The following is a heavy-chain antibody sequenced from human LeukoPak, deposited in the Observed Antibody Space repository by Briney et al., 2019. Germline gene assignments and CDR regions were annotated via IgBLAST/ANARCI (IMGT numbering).Heavy chain of an antibody. CDR3: ARASGADEMYNWFDP. D-gene: IGHD2-8*02. CDR2: IYHSGSS. Sequence: SETLSPTCAVSGVSISSGGYYWSWIRQPPGKGLEWIGYIYHSGSSYFNPSLKSRVTLSVDRTKNQFSLKLTSVTAADTAVYYCARASGADEMYNWFDPWGQGTLVIVSS. V-gene: IGHV4-30-2*01. J-gene: IGHJ5*02. CDR1: GVSISSGGYY.